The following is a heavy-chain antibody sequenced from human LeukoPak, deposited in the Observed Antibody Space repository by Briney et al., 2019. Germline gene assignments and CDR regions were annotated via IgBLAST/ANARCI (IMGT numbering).Heavy chain of an antibody. CDR2: INPNSGGT. CDR3: ARGLCAGGSCYVLDY. Sequence: ASVKVSCKASGYTFTGYYMHWVRQAPGQGLEWMGWINPNSGGTNYAQKFQGRVTMTRDTSISTAYMELSRLRSDDTAVYYCARGLCAGGSCYVLDYWGQGTLVTVSS. V-gene: IGHV1-2*02. D-gene: IGHD2-15*01. J-gene: IGHJ4*02. CDR1: GYTFTGYY.